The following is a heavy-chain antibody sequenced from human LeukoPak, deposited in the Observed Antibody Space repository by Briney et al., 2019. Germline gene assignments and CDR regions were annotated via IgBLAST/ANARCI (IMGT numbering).Heavy chain of an antibody. CDR1: GGSISSSSYY. CDR2: IYYSGST. Sequence: SETLSLTCTVSGGSISSSSYYWGWIRQPPGKGLEWIGSIYYSGSTYYNPSLKSRVTISVDTSKNQFSLKLSSVTAADTAVYYRARVSYYYDSSGYYYVFDYWGRGTLVTVSS. V-gene: IGHV4-39*07. CDR3: ARVSYYYDSSGYYYVFDY. J-gene: IGHJ4*02. D-gene: IGHD3-22*01.